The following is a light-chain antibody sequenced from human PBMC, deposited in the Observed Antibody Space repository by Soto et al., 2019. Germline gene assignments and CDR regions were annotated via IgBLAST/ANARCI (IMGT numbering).Light chain of an antibody. CDR1: QSVGTS. Sequence: IVLTQSPATLSLSPGDRATLSCRASQSVGTSLAWYKQQPGQAPRLLIHDAAYRASGIPERFSGSGSGTDFSLSISSLEPDDFAVYYCQHRSSWPRSFGRGTKVEV. J-gene: IGKJ1*01. CDR2: DAA. CDR3: QHRSSWPRS. V-gene: IGKV3-11*01.